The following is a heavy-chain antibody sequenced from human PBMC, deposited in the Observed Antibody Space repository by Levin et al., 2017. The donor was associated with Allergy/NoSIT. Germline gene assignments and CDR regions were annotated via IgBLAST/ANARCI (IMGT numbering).Heavy chain of an antibody. V-gene: IGHV3-30*18. CDR2: ISYDGSNK. CDR1: GFTFSSYG. Sequence: GESLKISCAASGFTFSSYGMHWVRQAPGKGLEWVAVISYDGSNKYYADSVKGRFTISRDNSKNTLYLQMNSLRAEDTAVYYCAKDDEYDYYYYGMDVWGQGTTVTVSS. D-gene: IGHD6-6*01. CDR3: AKDDEYDYYYYGMDV. J-gene: IGHJ6*02.